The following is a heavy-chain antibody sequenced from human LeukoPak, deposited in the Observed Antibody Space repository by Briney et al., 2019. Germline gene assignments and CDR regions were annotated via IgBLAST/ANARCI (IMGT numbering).Heavy chain of an antibody. D-gene: IGHD5-24*01. CDR2: IYYSGST. CDR3: ARGARREGYNFDY. Sequence: PSETLSLTCTVSGGSISTYYWTWTRQPPGKGLEWMGYIYYSGSTNYNPSLKSRVTISVDTSKNQFSLKLSSVTAADTTIYHCARGARREGYNFDYWGQGTLVTVSS. J-gene: IGHJ4*02. V-gene: IGHV4-59*01. CDR1: GGSISTYY.